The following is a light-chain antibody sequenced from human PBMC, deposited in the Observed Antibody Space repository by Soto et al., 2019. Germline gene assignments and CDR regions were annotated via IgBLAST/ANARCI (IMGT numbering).Light chain of an antibody. J-gene: IGKJ1*01. CDR3: HHYGTSPPT. CDR1: QSVTSSD. Sequence: LTPAAGSLSWSPGARACLPGRASQSVTSSDLAWYQQKPGQAPRLLISGASSRATGIPDRFSGSGSGTDFTLTISRLEPEDFAVFYCHHYGTSPPTFGQGTKVDIK. CDR2: GAS. V-gene: IGKV3-20*01.